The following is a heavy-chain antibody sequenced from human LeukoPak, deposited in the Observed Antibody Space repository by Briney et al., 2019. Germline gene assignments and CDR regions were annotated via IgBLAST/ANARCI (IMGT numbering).Heavy chain of an antibody. CDR1: GFTFSSYG. CDR3: AKDRGIISDY. Sequence: GGSLRPACAASGFTFSSYGMSWVRQAPRKGLEWVSAISGSGGSTYYADSVKGRFTISRDNSKNTLYLQMNSLRAEDTAVYYCAKDRGIISDYWGQGTLVTVSS. J-gene: IGHJ4*02. CDR2: ISGSGGST. D-gene: IGHD3-10*01. V-gene: IGHV3-23*01.